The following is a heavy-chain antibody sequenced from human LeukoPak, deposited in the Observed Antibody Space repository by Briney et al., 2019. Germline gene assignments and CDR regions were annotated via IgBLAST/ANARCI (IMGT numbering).Heavy chain of an antibody. D-gene: IGHD6-13*01. CDR2: ISTSGGPI. V-gene: IGHV3-48*03. CDR1: GFTFSTYE. J-gene: IGHJ1*01. CDR3: ARTSSSWLLEDEYFQH. Sequence: QPGGSLRLSCVASGFTFSTYEMNWVRQAPGKGLEWVSYISTSGGPIYYANSVKGRFTISRDNAKNSLYLQMNSLRAEDTAVYYCARTSSSWLLEDEYFQHWGQGTLVTVSS.